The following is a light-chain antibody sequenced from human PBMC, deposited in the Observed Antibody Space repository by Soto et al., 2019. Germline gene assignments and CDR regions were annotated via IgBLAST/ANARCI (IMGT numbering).Light chain of an antibody. CDR1: QPVNSGY. CDR2: GVS. Sequence: IVLTQSPGTLSLSPGERATLPCRASQPVNSGYLAWYQQKPGQAPRLLMYGVSTRATGIPDRFSGSGSGTDFTLTITRLEPEDFAVYYCHQYDNSPWTFGQGTKVDIK. V-gene: IGKV3-20*01. CDR3: HQYDNSPWT. J-gene: IGKJ1*01.